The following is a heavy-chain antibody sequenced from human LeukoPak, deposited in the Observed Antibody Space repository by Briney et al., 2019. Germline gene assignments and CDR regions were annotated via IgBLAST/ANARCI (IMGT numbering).Heavy chain of an antibody. D-gene: IGHD1-1*01. CDR2: ITPMFATT. CDR3: ARGPSTPGTTWGGNFDS. Sequence: GASVKVSCKASGDTFNNYAIGWVRQAPGQGLDWMGGITPMFATTIYAQKLQGRVTITTDESTSTAYMELSSLRSEDTAVYYYARGPSTPGTTWGGNFDSWGQGTLVTVSS. J-gene: IGHJ4*02. CDR1: GDTFNNYA. V-gene: IGHV1-69*05.